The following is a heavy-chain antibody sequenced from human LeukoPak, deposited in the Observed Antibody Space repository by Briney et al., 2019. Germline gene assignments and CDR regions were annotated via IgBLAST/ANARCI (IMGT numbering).Heavy chain of an antibody. V-gene: IGHV4-59*08. CDR1: GGSFSGYY. J-gene: IGHJ4*02. CDR3: ARHVPTPYYGTSGPFDY. Sequence: SSETLSLTCAVYGGSFSGYYWSWIRQPPGQGLEWIGCIYYSGTTDYNPSLRSRVTLSVDTSKNQFSLKLTSVTAADTAVYFCARHVPTPYYGTSGPFDYWGQGTLVTVSS. CDR2: IYYSGTT. D-gene: IGHD3-22*01.